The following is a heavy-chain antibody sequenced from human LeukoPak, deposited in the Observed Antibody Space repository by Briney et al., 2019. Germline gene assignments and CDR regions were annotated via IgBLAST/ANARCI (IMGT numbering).Heavy chain of an antibody. Sequence: PGGSLRLSCAASGFTFSDYYMSWVRQTPGKGLEWVANLNRDGSVKNYVDSVKGRFTIPRDNAKNSLYLQMNSLRAEDTAVFYCARDSATCRGCAFDVWGHGTMVTVSS. CDR2: LNRDGSVK. CDR1: GFTFSDYY. V-gene: IGHV3-7*01. J-gene: IGHJ3*01. CDR3: ARDSATCRGCAFDV. D-gene: IGHD1-26*01.